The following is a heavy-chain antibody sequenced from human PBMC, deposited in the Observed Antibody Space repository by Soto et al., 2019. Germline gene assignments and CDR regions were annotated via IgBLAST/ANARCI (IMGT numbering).Heavy chain of an antibody. CDR3: ARDKITGLFDY. Sequence: QVPLQQWGAGLLKPSETLSLTCAVYGGSFSGYYWTWIRQPPGTGLEWIGEINHSGGTNYNPSLKRRVTISVDTSKNQFSLKLTSVTAADTAVYYWARDKITGLFDYWGQGTLVTVSS. CDR2: INHSGGT. J-gene: IGHJ4*02. V-gene: IGHV4-34*01. D-gene: IGHD2-8*02. CDR1: GGSFSGYY.